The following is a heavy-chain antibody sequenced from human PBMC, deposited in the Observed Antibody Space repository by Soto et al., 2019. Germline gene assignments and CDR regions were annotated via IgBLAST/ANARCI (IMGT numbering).Heavy chain of an antibody. V-gene: IGHV1-2*04. Sequence: GASVKVSCKASGYTFTGYYMHWVRQAPGQGLEWMGWINPNSGGTNYAQKFQGWVTMTRDTSISTAYMELSRLRSDDTAVYYCARDPLPDYYDSSGHYSLTFDIWGQGTMVTVSS. CDR1: GYTFTGYY. CDR2: INPNSGGT. D-gene: IGHD3-22*01. CDR3: ARDPLPDYYDSSGHYSLTFDI. J-gene: IGHJ3*02.